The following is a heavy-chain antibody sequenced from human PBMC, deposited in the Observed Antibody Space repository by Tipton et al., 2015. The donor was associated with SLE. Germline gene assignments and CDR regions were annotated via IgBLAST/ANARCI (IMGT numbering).Heavy chain of an antibody. J-gene: IGHJ4*02. CDR2: IYQSGST. V-gene: IGHV4-38-2*01. CDR1: GYSISSGYY. CDR3: ARHFHGGTHSVYFDY. Sequence: TLSLTCAVSGYSISSGYYWGWIRQPPGKGLEWIGSIYQSGSTYYNLSLKSRVTISVDTSKNQFSLKLSSVTAADTAVYYCARHFHGGTHSVYFDYWGQGTLVTVSS. D-gene: IGHD4-23*01.